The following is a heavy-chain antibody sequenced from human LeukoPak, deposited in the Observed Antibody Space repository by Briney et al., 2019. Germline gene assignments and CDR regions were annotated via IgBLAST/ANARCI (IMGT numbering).Heavy chain of an antibody. J-gene: IGHJ4*02. D-gene: IGHD5-12*01. Sequence: SETLSLTCPVYGGSFSGYYLSWIRQPPGKGLEWMGEINHNGSTNYNPSLNSRVTISVDTSKNQFSLKLSSVTAADTAVYYCARGLRWLRLGYWGQGTLVTVSS. CDR2: INHNGST. CDR1: GGSFSGYY. CDR3: ARGLRWLRLGY. V-gene: IGHV4-34*01.